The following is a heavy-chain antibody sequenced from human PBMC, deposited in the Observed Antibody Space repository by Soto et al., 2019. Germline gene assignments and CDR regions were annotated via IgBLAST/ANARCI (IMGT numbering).Heavy chain of an antibody. CDR3: ARFVHYGSGSLRVRFLENYPSWFDP. J-gene: IGHJ5*02. D-gene: IGHD3-10*01. CDR2: INPSGGST. CDR1: GGTFSSYA. Sequence: ASVKVSCKASGGTFSSYAISWVRQAPGQGLEWMGIINPSGGSTSYAQKFQGRVTMTRDTSTSTVYMELGSLRSEDTAVYYCARFVHYGSGSLRVRFLENYPSWFDPWGQGTLVTVSS. V-gene: IGHV1-46*03.